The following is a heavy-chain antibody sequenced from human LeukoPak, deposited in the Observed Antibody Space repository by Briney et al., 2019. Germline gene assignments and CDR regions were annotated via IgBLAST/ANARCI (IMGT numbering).Heavy chain of an antibody. CDR3: ARGLIVVVVAATKAMAYNWFDP. Sequence: SETLSLTCAVYGGSFSGYYWSWIRQPPGKGLEWIGEINHSGSTNYNPSLKSRVTISVDTSKNQFSLKLSSVTAADTAVYYCARGLIVVVVAATKAMAYNWFDPWGQGTLVTVSS. CDR1: GGSFSGYY. D-gene: IGHD2-15*01. J-gene: IGHJ5*02. V-gene: IGHV4-34*01. CDR2: INHSGST.